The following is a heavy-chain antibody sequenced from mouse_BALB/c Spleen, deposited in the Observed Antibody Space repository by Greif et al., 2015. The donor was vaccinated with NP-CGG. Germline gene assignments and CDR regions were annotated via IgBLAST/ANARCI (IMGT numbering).Heavy chain of an antibody. Sequence: EVKLVESGPSLVKPSQTLSLTCSVTGDSITSGYWNWIRKFPGIKLEYMGYISYSGSTYYNPSLKSRISITRDTSKNQYYLQLNSVTTEDTATYYCARYRCDGDYAMDYWGQGTSVTVSS. D-gene: IGHD2-14*01. CDR1: GDSITSGY. J-gene: IGHJ4*01. CDR2: ISYSGST. V-gene: IGHV3-8*02. CDR3: ARYRCDGDYAMDY.